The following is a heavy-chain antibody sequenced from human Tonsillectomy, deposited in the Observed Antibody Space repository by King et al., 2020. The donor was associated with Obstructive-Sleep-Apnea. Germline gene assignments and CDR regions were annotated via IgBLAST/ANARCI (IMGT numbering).Heavy chain of an antibody. Sequence: VQLVESGGGLVQPGGSLRLSCAASGFTFSSYAMSWVRQAPGKGLEWVSALSGSGGSTYYAVSVKGRFTISRDNSKNTLYLQMNSLGAEDTAVYYCAKEARGTMIVVVITADYWGQGTLVTVSS. J-gene: IGHJ4*02. CDR1: GFTFSSYA. D-gene: IGHD3-22*01. CDR3: AKEARGTMIVVVITADY. CDR2: LSGSGGST. V-gene: IGHV3-23*04.